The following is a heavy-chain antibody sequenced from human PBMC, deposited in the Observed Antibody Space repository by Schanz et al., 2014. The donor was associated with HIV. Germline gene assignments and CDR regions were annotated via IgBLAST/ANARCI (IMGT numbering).Heavy chain of an antibody. Sequence: VQLVESGGGLIQPGGSLRLSCAASGFTVSNNYMSWVRQAPGKGLEWVAVIWFDGSNEFYADSVKGRFTISRDNSKNTLYLQMNSLRSEDTAMYYCARDGSPWERYYGSGLISWGQGTLVTVSS. CDR2: IWFDGSNE. V-gene: IGHV3-33*08. D-gene: IGHD3-10*01. CDR1: GFTVSNNY. CDR3: ARDGSPWERYYGSGLIS. J-gene: IGHJ5*02.